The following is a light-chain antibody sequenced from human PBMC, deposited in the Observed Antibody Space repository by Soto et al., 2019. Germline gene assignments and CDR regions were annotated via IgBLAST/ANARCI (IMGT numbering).Light chain of an antibody. V-gene: IGLV2-8*01. J-gene: IGLJ3*02. CDR3: SSYAGINNLV. CDR1: SSNVGGYNY. Sequence: QSALTQPPSASGSPGQSVAISCTETSSNVGGYNYVSWSQQHPGKAPKLIIYEVTNRPSGVPDRFSGSKSGNTASLTVSGLQAEDEANYYCSSYAGINNLVFGGGTKLTVL. CDR2: EVT.